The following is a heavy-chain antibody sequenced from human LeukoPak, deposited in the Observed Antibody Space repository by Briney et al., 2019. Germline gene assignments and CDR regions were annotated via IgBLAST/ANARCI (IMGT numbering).Heavy chain of an antibody. V-gene: IGHV3-30*02. CDR3: AKVYRRSIAVVPAAVYFDY. J-gene: IGHJ4*02. D-gene: IGHD2-2*01. CDR2: IYYDGSNI. Sequence: GGSLRLSCAASEFTSTTYVIHWVRQAPDQGLEWVAFIYYDGSNIYYADYVKGRVTISRDISKNMLYLQMNSLRGEDTAIYYCAKVYRRSIAVVPAAVYFDYWGQGALVTVSS. CDR1: EFTSTTYV.